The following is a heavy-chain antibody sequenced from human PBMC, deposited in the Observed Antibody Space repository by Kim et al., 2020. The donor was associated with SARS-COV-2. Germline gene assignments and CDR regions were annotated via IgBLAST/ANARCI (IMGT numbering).Heavy chain of an antibody. Sequence: GGSLRLSCIASGFTFNDHAMHWVRQAPGKGLEWVSGIMWNSDGIGYADSVKGRFPTSIDNAKNSLYLQMNSLRPEDTALYYCTKDVLAGGADGWGQGTAV. CDR2: IMWNSDGI. V-gene: IGHV3-9*01. J-gene: IGHJ6*02. CDR3: TKDVLAGGADG. CDR1: GFTFNDHA. D-gene: IGHD3-3*02.